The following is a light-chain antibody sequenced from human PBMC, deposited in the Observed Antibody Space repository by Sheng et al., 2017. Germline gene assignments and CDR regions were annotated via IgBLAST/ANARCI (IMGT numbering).Light chain of an antibody. Sequence: EIVLTQSPGTLSLSPGERATISCRASQSVSRDLVWYQQKLGQAPRLLIYTASNRATGFPDRFSGSGSGTDFTLTISRLEPQDFAMYYCQQYATSTRTFGQGTKLEI. CDR1: QSVSRD. J-gene: IGKJ2*01. V-gene: IGKV3-20*01. CDR2: TAS. CDR3: QQYATSTRT.